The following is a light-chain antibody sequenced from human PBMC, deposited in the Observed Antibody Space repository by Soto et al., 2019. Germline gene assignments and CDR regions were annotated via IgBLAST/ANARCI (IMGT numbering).Light chain of an antibody. CDR2: GAS. J-gene: IGKJ2*01. V-gene: IGKV3-11*01. Sequence: EVVLTQSPATLSLSPGERATLSCRASQNVRTFLDWYQQKPGQAPRLLIYGASNRATGIPARFSGSGSGTDFTLTISSLEPEDFATYYCLQHNSFPFTFGQGTKLDI. CDR3: LQHNSFPFT. CDR1: QNVRTF.